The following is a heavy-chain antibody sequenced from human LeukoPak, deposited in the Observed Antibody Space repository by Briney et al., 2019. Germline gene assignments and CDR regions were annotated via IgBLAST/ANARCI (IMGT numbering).Heavy chain of an antibody. CDR1: GGSFSGYY. CDR3: ARHRESVGATEVDY. J-gene: IGHJ4*02. V-gene: IGHV4-34*01. D-gene: IGHD1-26*01. Sequence: SETLSLTCAVYGGSFSGYYWSWIRQPPGKGLEWIGEINHSGSTNYNPSLKSRVTISVDTSKNQFSLKLSSVTAADTAVYYCARHRESVGATEVDYRGQGTLVTVSS. CDR2: INHSGST.